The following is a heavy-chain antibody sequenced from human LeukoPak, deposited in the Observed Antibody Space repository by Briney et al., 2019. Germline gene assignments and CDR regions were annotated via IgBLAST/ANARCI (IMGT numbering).Heavy chain of an antibody. V-gene: IGHV4-59*01. Sequence: SGTLSLSCGASGGSFSGDSWSWIRQTPGKGLEWVGYIHYTGRTSYNPSLKSRVTISLDTSKNQFSQRLASVTAADTAVYDCAKETDVVPADAWFGPWGQGTLVTVSS. CDR2: IHYTGRT. D-gene: IGHD2-21*01. CDR1: GGSFSGDS. CDR3: AKETDVVPADAWFGP. J-gene: IGHJ5*02.